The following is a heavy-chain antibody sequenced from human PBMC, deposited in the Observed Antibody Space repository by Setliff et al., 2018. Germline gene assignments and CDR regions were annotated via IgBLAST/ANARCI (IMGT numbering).Heavy chain of an antibody. D-gene: IGHD5-12*01. CDR1: GYTFTGHY. Sequence: ASVKVSCKASGYTFTGHYLHWVRQAPGQGLEWMGRIKPNTGGTTYAQKFLGRVTMTGVTSINTTYMELSGLRSDDTAVYYCARCLPFLSGYDRGAFDNWGQGTLVTVSS. CDR3: ARCLPFLSGYDRGAFDN. CDR2: IKPNTGGT. V-gene: IGHV1-2*06. J-gene: IGHJ4*02.